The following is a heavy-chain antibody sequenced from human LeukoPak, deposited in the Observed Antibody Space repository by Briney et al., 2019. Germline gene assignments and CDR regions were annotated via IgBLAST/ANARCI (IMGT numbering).Heavy chain of an antibody. V-gene: IGHV4-31*03. CDR1: GGSISSGGYY. J-gene: IGHJ5*02. CDR3: AREGYYDSSGS. CDR2: IYYSGST. D-gene: IGHD3-22*01. Sequence: SETLSLTCTVSGGSISSGGYYWSWLRQHPGMGLEWIGYIYYSGSTYYNPSLTSRVTISVDTSKNQFSLKLSSVTAADTAVYYCAREGYYDSSGSWGQGTLVTVSS.